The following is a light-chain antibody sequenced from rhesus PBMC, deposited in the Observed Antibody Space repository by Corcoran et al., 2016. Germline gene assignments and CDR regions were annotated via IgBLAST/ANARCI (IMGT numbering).Light chain of an antibody. CDR3: QQHNSHPFT. J-gene: IGKJ3*01. Sequence: DIQMTQSPSSLSASVGARVTITCRASQTISSYLAWYQQKPGKVPKLLIYAASSLESGVPSRFSGSGSGTEFTLIISSLQPEDFATYYCQQHNSHPFTFGPGTKLDIK. CDR2: AAS. CDR1: QTISSY. V-gene: IGKV1-44*01.